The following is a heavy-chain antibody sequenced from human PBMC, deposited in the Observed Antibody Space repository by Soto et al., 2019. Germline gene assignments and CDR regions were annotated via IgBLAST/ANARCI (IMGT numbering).Heavy chain of an antibody. V-gene: IGHV2-5*02. J-gene: IGHJ6*02. CDR3: AHSRCGGDCLRSSSSHYYYGMDV. CDR2: IYWDGDK. D-gene: IGHD2-21*02. Sequence: QITLKESGPTLVKPTQTLTLTCTFSGFSLNTGGLGVGWIRQPPGKALEWLVLIYWDGDKRYSPSLESRLSIHKDTSHNRXXLXMXXIFPVDTGPYYCAHSRCGGDCLRSSSSHYYYGMDVWGQGTTVTVSS. CDR1: GFSLNTGGLG.